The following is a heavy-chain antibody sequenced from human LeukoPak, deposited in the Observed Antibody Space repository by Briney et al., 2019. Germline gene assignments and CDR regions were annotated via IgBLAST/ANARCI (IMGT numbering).Heavy chain of an antibody. D-gene: IGHD6-13*01. CDR1: GYSISSGYY. CDR2: IYYSGST. CDR3: ARRAGYSSSWDTTDAFDI. V-gene: IGHV4-61*01. Sequence: PSETLSLTCAVSGYSISSGYYWGWIRQPPGKGLEWIGYIYYSGSTNYNPSLKSRVTISVDTSKNQFSLKLSSVTAADTAVYYCARRAGYSSSWDTTDAFDIWGQGTMVTVSS. J-gene: IGHJ3*02.